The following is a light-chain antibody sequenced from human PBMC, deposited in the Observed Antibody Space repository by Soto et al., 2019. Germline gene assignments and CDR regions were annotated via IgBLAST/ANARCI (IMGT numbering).Light chain of an antibody. CDR1: QDISRY. V-gene: IGKV1-9*01. CDR3: QQHQRTPFT. Sequence: QLTQSPSSLSASVGDRVTITCRASQDISRYLAWYQQKAGKAPKLLIYGTSTLQSGVPSRFSAFGSGTEFTLTISSLQPADFATYHCQQHQRTPFTFGPGTTVD. J-gene: IGKJ3*01. CDR2: GTS.